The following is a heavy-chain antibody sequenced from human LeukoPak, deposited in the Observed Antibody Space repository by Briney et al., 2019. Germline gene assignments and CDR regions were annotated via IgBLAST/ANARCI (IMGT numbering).Heavy chain of an antibody. CDR3: ARGDSSSWSLFDY. J-gene: IGHJ4*02. Sequence: SDTLSLTCTVSGGSISSGYHYWGWIRQPPGKGLEWIGSIYESGRTHYNPSLRSRITISVDTSKNQFSLELSSVTAADTAVYYCARGDSSSWSLFDYWGQGTLVTASS. CDR2: IYESGRT. V-gene: IGHV4-39*01. D-gene: IGHD6-13*01. CDR1: GGSISSGYHY.